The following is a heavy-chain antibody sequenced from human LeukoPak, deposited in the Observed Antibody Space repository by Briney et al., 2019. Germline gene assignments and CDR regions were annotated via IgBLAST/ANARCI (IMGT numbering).Heavy chain of an antibody. V-gene: IGHV4-4*07. Sequence: SETLSLTCTVSGGSISSYYWSWIRQPAGKGLEWIGRIYTSGSTNYNPSLKSRVTMSVDTSKNQFSLKLSSVTAADTAVYYCARDRGKWELQAGAFDIWGQGTMVTVSS. CDR1: GGSISSYY. CDR2: IYTSGST. CDR3: ARDRGKWELQAGAFDI. J-gene: IGHJ3*02. D-gene: IGHD1-26*01.